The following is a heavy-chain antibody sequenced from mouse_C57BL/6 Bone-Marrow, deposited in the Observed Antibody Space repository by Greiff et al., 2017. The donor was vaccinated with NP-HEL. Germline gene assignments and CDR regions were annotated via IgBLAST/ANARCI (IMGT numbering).Heavy chain of an antibody. J-gene: IGHJ2*01. CDR2: INPNNGGT. Sequence: VQLQQSGPELVKPGASVKISCKASGYTFTDYYMNWVQQSHGKSLEWIGDINPNNGGTSYNQKFKGKATLTVDKSSNTAYMQLSSLTSEDAAVYYCAREWLLCGDIVDYWDQGTTLPVSA. D-gene: IGHD2-3*01. CDR3: AREWLLCGDIVDY. CDR1: GYTFTDYY. V-gene: IGHV1-26*01.